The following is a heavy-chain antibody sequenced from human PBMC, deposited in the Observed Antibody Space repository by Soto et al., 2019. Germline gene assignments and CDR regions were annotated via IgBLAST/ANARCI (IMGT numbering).Heavy chain of an antibody. CDR3: ARYDRWGGGGSYRNWFDP. Sequence: QVQLVQSGAEVKKPGASVKVSCKASGYTFTSYGISWVRQAPGQGLEWMGWISAYNGNTNYAQKLQGRVTMTTDTSTSTAYMELRGLGSDDTAVYYCARYDRWGGGGSYRNWFDPWGQGTLVTVSS. D-gene: IGHD1-26*01. V-gene: IGHV1-18*01. CDR1: GYTFTSYG. CDR2: ISAYNGNT. J-gene: IGHJ5*02.